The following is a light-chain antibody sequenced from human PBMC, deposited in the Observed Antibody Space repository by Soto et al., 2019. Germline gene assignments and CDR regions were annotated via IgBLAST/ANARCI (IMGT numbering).Light chain of an antibody. Sequence: TLSLSPGERATLSCRASQSVSSSFLAWYQQKPGQAPRLLIYGASSRATGIPDRFSGSGSGTDFTLTISRLEPEDFAVYYCQQCGSSSWTFGQGTKVDIK. CDR3: QQCGSSSWT. V-gene: IGKV3-20*01. CDR2: GAS. CDR1: QSVSSSF. J-gene: IGKJ1*01.